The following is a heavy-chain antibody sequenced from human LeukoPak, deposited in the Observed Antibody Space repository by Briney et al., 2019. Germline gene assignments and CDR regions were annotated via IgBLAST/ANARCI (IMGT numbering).Heavy chain of an antibody. D-gene: IGHD3-22*01. CDR3: ARRGYYYDSSGYSSEGNY. CDR2: MIAIRGIA. CDR1: GGTFSSYA. J-gene: IGHJ4*02. V-gene: IGHV1-69*10. Sequence: GASVKVSCNASGGTFSSYAISWVRQAPGQGLGWMGGMIAIRGIAKYEQKFQGRVTITADKSTSTAYMELSSLRYEDTAVYYCARRGYYYDSSGYSSEGNYWGQGTLVTVSS.